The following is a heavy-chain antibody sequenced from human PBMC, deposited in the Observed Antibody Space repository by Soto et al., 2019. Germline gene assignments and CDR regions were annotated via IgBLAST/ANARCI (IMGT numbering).Heavy chain of an antibody. V-gene: IGHV4-38-2*01. D-gene: IGHD2-15*01. Sequence: SETLSLTCAVSGFFISSGNYWGWIRKPPGKGLEWIGSIFHGGNTYYNPSLKSRVTISVDMSRNQFSLKLNSVTAADTAVYYCARARWYDAFDVWGQGTVVTVSS. CDR2: IFHGGNT. J-gene: IGHJ3*01. CDR1: GFFISSGNY. CDR3: ARARWYDAFDV.